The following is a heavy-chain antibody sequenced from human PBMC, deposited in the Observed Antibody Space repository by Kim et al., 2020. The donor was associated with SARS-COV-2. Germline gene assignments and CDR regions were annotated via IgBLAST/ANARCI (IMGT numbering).Heavy chain of an antibody. D-gene: IGHD3-22*01. Sequence: KGRVTISVDTAKNQFSLKLSSVTAADTGVYYCARILYYYESSGYDNYFDYWGQGTLVTVSS. V-gene: IGHV4-30-2*05. CDR3: ARILYYYESSGYDNYFDY. J-gene: IGHJ4*02.